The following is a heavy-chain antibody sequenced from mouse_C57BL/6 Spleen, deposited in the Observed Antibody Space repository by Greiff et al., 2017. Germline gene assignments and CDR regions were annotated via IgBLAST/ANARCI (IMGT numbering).Heavy chain of an antibody. J-gene: IGHJ3*01. CDR2: IWGVGST. CDR3: ASDQGHYGSPFAY. CDR1: GFSLTSYG. D-gene: IGHD1-1*01. V-gene: IGHV2-6*01. Sequence: VKLMESGPGLVAPSQSLSVTCTVSGFSLTSYGVDWVRQSPGKGLEWLGVIWGVGSTNYNSALKSRLSISKDNSKSQVFLKMNSLQTDDTAMYYCASDQGHYGSPFAYWGQGTLVTVSA.